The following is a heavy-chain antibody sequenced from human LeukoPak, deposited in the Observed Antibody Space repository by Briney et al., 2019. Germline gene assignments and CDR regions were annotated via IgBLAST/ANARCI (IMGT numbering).Heavy chain of an antibody. J-gene: IGHJ4*02. Sequence: SVKVSCKASGGTFSSYAISWVRQAPGQGLEWMGGIIPIFGTANYAQKFQGRVTITTDKSTSTAYMELSSLRSEDTAVYYCARDLYCGGDCYSRYDFDYWGQGTLVTVSS. D-gene: IGHD2-21*02. V-gene: IGHV1-69*05. CDR2: IIPIFGTA. CDR1: GGTFSSYA. CDR3: ARDLYCGGDCYSRYDFDY.